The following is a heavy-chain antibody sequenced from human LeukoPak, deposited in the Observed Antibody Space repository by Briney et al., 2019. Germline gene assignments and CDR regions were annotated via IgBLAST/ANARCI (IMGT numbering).Heavy chain of an antibody. CDR1: GFRFSNYG. Sequence: PGGSLRLSCAASGFRFSNYGMHWVRQAPGKGLEWVAVLWYDGSDKYYADSVKGRFTISRGNAKNSLYLQMNSLRAEDTALYYCARAPYYYDSSGYSPSDYWGQGTLVTVSS. V-gene: IGHV3-33*01. CDR2: LWYDGSDK. J-gene: IGHJ4*02. D-gene: IGHD3-22*01. CDR3: ARAPYYYDSSGYSPSDY.